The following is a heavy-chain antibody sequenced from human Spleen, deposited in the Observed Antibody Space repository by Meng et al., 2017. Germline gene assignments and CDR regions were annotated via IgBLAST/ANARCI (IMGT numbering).Heavy chain of an antibody. D-gene: IGHD1-1*01. V-gene: IGHV3-9*03. CDR2: ISWNSGSI. J-gene: IGHJ4*02. CDR3: TRALREQLAISAY. Sequence: SLKISCAASGFTFDDYAMHWVRQAPGKGLEWVSGISWNSGSIGYADSVKGRFTISRDNAKNSLYLQMNSLRAEDMAVYYCTRALREQLAISAYWGQGILVTVSS. CDR1: GFTFDDYA.